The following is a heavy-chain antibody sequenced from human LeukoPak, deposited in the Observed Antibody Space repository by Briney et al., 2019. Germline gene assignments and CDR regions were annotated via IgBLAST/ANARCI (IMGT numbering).Heavy chain of an antibody. Sequence: GGSLRLSCAASGFPFSSYFMNWVRQAPGKGLEWVSSISGSSSYIYDADSVKGRFTISRDNAKNSLYLQMNSLRAEDTAVYYCARSSRELGGYAPWELTPPFDYWGQGTLVTVSS. CDR2: ISGSSSYI. J-gene: IGHJ4*02. V-gene: IGHV3-21*01. CDR3: ARSSRELGGYAPWELTPPFDY. CDR1: GFPFSSYF. D-gene: IGHD1-7*01.